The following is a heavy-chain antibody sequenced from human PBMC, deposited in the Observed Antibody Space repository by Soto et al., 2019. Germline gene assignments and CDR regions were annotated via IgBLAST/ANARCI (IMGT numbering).Heavy chain of an antibody. Sequence: SETLSLTCSVSGGSISNYYCNWIRQPAGKGLEWIGRIDTSGSTNYNPSLKSRVTMSVDTSKQEFSLKLSSVTAADTALYYCARGGQDFWSGPFDYWGRGALVTVSS. J-gene: IGHJ4*02. V-gene: IGHV4-4*07. CDR2: IDTSGST. CDR1: GGSISNYY. CDR3: ARGGQDFWSGPFDY. D-gene: IGHD3-3*01.